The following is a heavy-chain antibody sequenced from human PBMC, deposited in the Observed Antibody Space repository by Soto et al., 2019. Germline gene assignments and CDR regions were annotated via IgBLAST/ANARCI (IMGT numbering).Heavy chain of an antibody. CDR2: IYYSGST. CDR1: GGSISSSSYY. Sequence: SETLSLTCTVSGGSISSSSYYWGWIRQPPGKGLEWIGNIYYSGSTYYNPSLKSRVTISVDTSKNQFSLKLSSVTAADTAVYYCARHEEQLAYFDYWGQGTLVTVSS. D-gene: IGHD6-6*01. J-gene: IGHJ4*02. V-gene: IGHV4-39*01. CDR3: ARHEEQLAYFDY.